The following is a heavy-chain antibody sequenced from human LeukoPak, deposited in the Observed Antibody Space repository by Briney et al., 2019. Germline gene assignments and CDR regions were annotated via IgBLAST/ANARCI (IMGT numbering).Heavy chain of an antibody. CDR1: GFTFSSYA. J-gene: IGHJ6*02. V-gene: IGHV3-66*01. Sequence: GGSLRLSCTASGFTFSSYAMNWVRQAPGKGLEWVSAIYSGGTTYYADSVKGRFTISRDNSKNTLYLQMDTLRAEDTAVYYCARVTGYCSSTSCFPWFYGMDVWGQGTTVTVSS. CDR3: ARVTGYCSSTSCFPWFYGMDV. CDR2: IYSGGTT. D-gene: IGHD2-2*01.